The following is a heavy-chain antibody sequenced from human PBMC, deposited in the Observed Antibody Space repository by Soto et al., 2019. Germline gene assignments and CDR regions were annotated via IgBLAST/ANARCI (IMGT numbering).Heavy chain of an antibody. D-gene: IGHD6-19*01. CDR3: ARLASGWQYYYFDF. Sequence: QVQLQQWGAGLLKPSETLSLTCAVYGGSFSPYFWSWIRQPPGKGLEWIGEINHSGSTNYNPSLTRRATLSVDTSKNQVSLKLNPVTAADTAVYYCARLASGWQYYYFDFWGRGTPVTVSS. V-gene: IGHV4-34*01. J-gene: IGHJ2*01. CDR2: INHSGST. CDR1: GGSFSPYF.